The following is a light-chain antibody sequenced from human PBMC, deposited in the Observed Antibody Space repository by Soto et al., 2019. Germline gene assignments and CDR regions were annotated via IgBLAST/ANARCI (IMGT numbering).Light chain of an antibody. CDR1: QNVSSSY. J-gene: IGKJ5*01. Sequence: TVLTNSPGTLPLSPAERPTLSCRASQNVSSSYLAWYQQKPGQAPRLLIYDASSRATGIPDRFSGSGSGTDFTLTISSLEPEDFAIYYCQQRSNWPITFGQGTRLEIK. V-gene: IGKV3D-20*02. CDR3: QQRSNWPIT. CDR2: DAS.